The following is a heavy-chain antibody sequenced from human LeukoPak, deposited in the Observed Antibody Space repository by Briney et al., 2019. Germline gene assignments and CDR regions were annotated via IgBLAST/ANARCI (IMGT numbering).Heavy chain of an antibody. V-gene: IGHV3-33*01. CDR2: IWHDGSHK. CDR1: GFAFNTYA. CDR3: AREISGSGSYPDF. Sequence: GGSLRLSCAASGFAFNTYAMHWVRQAPGQGLEWVALIWHDGSHKFYSNSVRGQFTISRDNSKNTVSLQKNNLRPEDTAVYYCAREISGSGSYPDFWGQGTLVTVSS. J-gene: IGHJ4*02. D-gene: IGHD3-10*01.